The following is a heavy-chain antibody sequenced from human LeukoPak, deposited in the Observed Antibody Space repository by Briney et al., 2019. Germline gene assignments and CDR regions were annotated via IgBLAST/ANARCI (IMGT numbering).Heavy chain of an antibody. CDR2: ISFPTFT. Sequence: GESLRLSCAASGFTFRDYSMAWLRQVPGGGLEWFSVISFPTFTIYSAPVKGRFIISRDNSWNTIYLQMDNLRAEDTAVYYCVKERARGVDVADDFDLWGQGTLVTVSS. CDR1: GFTFRDYS. J-gene: IGHJ4*02. CDR3: VKERARGVDVADDFDL. D-gene: IGHD6-19*01. V-gene: IGHV3-53*01.